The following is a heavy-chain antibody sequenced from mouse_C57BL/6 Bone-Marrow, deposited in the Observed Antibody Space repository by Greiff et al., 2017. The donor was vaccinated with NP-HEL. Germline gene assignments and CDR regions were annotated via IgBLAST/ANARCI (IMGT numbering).Heavy chain of an antibody. CDR1: GFTFNTYA. J-gene: IGHJ4*01. Sequence: EVKLMESGGGLVQPKGSLKLSCAASGFTFNTYAMHWVRQAPGKGLEWVARIRSNSSNYATYYADSVKDRFTISRADSQSMLYLQMNNLKTEDTAMYYCVRENKNYAKDDWGQGTTVTVSS. CDR2: IRSNSSNYAT. CDR3: VRENKNYAKDD. V-gene: IGHV10-3*01.